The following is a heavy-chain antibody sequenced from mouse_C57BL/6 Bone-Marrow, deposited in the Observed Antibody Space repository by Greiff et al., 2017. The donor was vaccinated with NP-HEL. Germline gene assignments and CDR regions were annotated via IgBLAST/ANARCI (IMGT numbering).Heavy chain of an antibody. CDR2: ISYSGST. Sequence: EVMLVESGPGLAKPSQTLSLTCSVTGYSITSDYWNWIRKFPGNKLEYMGYISYSGSTYYNPSLKSRISITRDTSKNQYYLQLNSVTTEDTATYYCARSPLGLRRNYYAMDYWGQGTSVTVSS. D-gene: IGHD2-2*01. CDR3: ARSPLGLRRNYYAMDY. V-gene: IGHV3-8*01. J-gene: IGHJ4*01. CDR1: GYSITSDY.